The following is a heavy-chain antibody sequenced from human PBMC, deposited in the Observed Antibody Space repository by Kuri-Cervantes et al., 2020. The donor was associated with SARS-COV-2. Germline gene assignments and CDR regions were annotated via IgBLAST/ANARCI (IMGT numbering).Heavy chain of an antibody. V-gene: IGHV1-69*04. Sequence: SVKVSCKASGGTFSSYAISWVRQAPGQGLEWMGRIIPILGTANYAQKFQGRVTITADKSTSTAYMELSSLRSEDTAVYYCARDPDQANPEFDYWGQGTLVTVSS. CDR2: IIPILGTA. CDR1: GGTFSSYA. CDR3: ARDPDQANPEFDY. J-gene: IGHJ4*02. D-gene: IGHD4/OR15-4a*01.